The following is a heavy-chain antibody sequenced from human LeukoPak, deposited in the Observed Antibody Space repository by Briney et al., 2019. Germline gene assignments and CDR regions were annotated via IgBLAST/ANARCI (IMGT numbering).Heavy chain of an antibody. CDR2: ISSYNGDT. V-gene: IGHV1-18*01. CDR3: ARVEDSSGYYD. CDR1: GYTFTSYG. Sequence: ASVKVSCKASGYTFTSYGFSWVRQAPGQGLEWMGWISSYNGDTNYAQRVQDRVTMTTDTATSTAYMELRSLRSDDTAVYYCARVEDSSGYYDWGQGTLVTVSS. J-gene: IGHJ4*02. D-gene: IGHD3-22*01.